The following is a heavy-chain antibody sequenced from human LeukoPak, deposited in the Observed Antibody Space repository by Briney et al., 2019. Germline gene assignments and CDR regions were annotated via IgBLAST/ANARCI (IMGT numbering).Heavy chain of an antibody. CDR2: ISTYNGNT. CDR1: GYTFTRYS. D-gene: IGHD1-26*01. Sequence: GASVKVSCKASGYTFTRYSLSWVRQAPGQGLEWMGWISTYNGNTNYTQKLQGRITMTTETSTSTAYLELRSPRSDDTAVYYCAREGGIVGAIDYWGQGTLVTVSS. V-gene: IGHV1-18*01. CDR3: AREGGIVGAIDY. J-gene: IGHJ4*02.